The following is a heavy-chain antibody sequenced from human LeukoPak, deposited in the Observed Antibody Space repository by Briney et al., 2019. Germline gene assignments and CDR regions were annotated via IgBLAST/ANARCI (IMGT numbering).Heavy chain of an antibody. CDR1: GFTFSSYS. Sequence: GGSLRLSCAASGFTFSSYSMNWVRQAPGKGLEWVSYISSSSSTIYYADSVKGRFTISRDNAKNSLYLQMNSLRAEDTAVYYCARDAMMVGYYYYYMDVWGKGTTVTISS. J-gene: IGHJ6*03. D-gene: IGHD2-2*01. CDR2: ISSSSSTI. V-gene: IGHV3-48*04. CDR3: ARDAMMVGYYYYYMDV.